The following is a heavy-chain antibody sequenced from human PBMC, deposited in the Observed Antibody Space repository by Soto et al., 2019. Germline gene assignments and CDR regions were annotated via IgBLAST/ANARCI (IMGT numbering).Heavy chain of an antibody. CDR1: GYTFTSYG. J-gene: IGHJ4*02. CDR3: ARDMDIVVVPAATIDGSVRDY. Sequence: GASVKVSCKASGYTFTSYGISWVRQAPGQGLEWMGWISAYNGNTNYAQKLQGRVTMTTDTSTSTAYMELRSLRSDDTAVYYCARDMDIVVVPAATIDGSVRDYWGQGTLVTVSS. V-gene: IGHV1-18*01. D-gene: IGHD2-2*03. CDR2: ISAYNGNT.